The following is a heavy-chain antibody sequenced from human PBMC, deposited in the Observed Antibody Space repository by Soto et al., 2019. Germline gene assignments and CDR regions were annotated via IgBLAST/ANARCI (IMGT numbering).Heavy chain of an antibody. CDR2: IGTAGDT. CDR1: GFTFSTYD. J-gene: IGHJ6*02. CDR3: ARDRREPYDYGLDV. D-gene: IGHD1-1*01. Sequence: EVQLVESGGGLVQPGGSLRLSCAASGFTFSTYDMYWVRQPTGKGLEWVSSIGTAGDTYYPGSVKGRFTISRENAKSSLDLQMNRWRVGEAAVYYCARDRREPYDYGLDVWGQGTTVTVS. V-gene: IGHV3-13*04.